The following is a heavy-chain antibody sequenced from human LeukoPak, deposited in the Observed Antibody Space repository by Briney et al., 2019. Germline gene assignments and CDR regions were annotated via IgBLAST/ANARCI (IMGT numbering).Heavy chain of an antibody. CDR1: LFTFSSYE. CDR2: ISSSGSTI. CDR3: ARGMTTVTTPDGY. D-gene: IGHD4-17*01. V-gene: IGHV3-48*03. J-gene: IGHJ4*02. Sequence: GGSLRLSCAASLFTFSSYEMNWVRQAPGKGLEGVSYISSSGSTIYYADSVKGRFTISRDNAKNSLYLQMNSLRAEDTSVYYCARGMTTVTTPDGYWGQGTLVTVSS.